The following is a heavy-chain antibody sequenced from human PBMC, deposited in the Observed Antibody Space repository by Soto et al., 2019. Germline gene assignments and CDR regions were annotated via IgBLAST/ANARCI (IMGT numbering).Heavy chain of an antibody. V-gene: IGHV2-70*11. D-gene: IGHD2-2*03. CDR2: IDWDDDK. Sequence: TLSLTCAVYGGSFSGYYWCWIRQPPGKDLKWLGRIDWDDDKYYSTSLKTRLTISKDTSTNQVVLTMTNMDPVDTATYYCAGIGYCSSASCGYFDYWGQGTLVTVSS. CDR3: AGIGYCSSASCGYFDY. CDR1: GGSFSGYY. J-gene: IGHJ4*02.